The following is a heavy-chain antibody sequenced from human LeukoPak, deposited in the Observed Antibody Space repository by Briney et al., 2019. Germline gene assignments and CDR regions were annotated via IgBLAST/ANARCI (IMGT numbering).Heavy chain of an antibody. Sequence: QAGGSLRLSCAASGFTFSSYAMSWVRQAPGKGLEWVSAISGSGGSTYYADSVKGRFTISRDNSKNTLYLQMNSLRAEDTAVYYCARVDLRYGAIDPWGQGTLVTVSS. CDR3: ARVDLRYGAIDP. CDR1: GFTFSSYA. CDR2: ISGSGGST. J-gene: IGHJ5*02. D-gene: IGHD4-17*01. V-gene: IGHV3-23*01.